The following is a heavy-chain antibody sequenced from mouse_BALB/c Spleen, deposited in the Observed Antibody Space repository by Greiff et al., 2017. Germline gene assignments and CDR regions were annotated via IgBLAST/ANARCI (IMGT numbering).Heavy chain of an antibody. J-gene: IGHJ4*01. CDR2: IWAGGST. CDR3: ARSGGYWGDYYAMDY. Sequence: VKLVESGPGLVAPSQSLSITCTVSGFSLTSYGVHWVRQPPGKGLEWLGVIWAGGSTNYNSALMSRLSISKDNSKSQVFLKMNSLQTDDTAMYYCARSGGYWGDYYAMDYWGQGTSVTVSS. D-gene: IGHD2-3*01. V-gene: IGHV2-9*02. CDR1: GFSLTSYG.